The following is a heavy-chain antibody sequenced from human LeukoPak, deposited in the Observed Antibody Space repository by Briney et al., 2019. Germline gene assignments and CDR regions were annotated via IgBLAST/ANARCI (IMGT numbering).Heavy chain of an antibody. Sequence: SETLSLTCTVSGGSISSSSYYWGWIRQPPGKGLEWIGSIYYSGSTNYNPSLKSRVTISVDTSKNQFSLKLSSVTAADTAVYYCARVSVRGVIEHDAFDIWGQGTMVTVSS. D-gene: IGHD3-10*01. CDR1: GGSISSSSYY. CDR3: ARVSVRGVIEHDAFDI. J-gene: IGHJ3*02. V-gene: IGHV4-39*07. CDR2: IYYSGST.